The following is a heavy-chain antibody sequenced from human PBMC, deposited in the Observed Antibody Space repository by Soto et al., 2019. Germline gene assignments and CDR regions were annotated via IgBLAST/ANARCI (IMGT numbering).Heavy chain of an antibody. Sequence: PSETLSLTCTVSGGSIRNNYWSWIRQPPGKGLEWVGYIYYTGTSKYNPSLKSRVTISVDSSQNQFSLKLDSVTAADTGVYYCARLGGYYQGFDNWGQGTLVTVSS. V-gene: IGHV4-59*08. CDR1: GGSIRNNY. CDR3: ARLGGYYQGFDN. J-gene: IGHJ4*02. CDR2: IYYTGTS. D-gene: IGHD3-3*01.